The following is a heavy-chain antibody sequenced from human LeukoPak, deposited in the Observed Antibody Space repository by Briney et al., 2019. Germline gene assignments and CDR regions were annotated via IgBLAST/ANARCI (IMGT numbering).Heavy chain of an antibody. CDR2: INPNSGGT. CDR1: GYTFTGYY. CDR3: ARGRCSGGGCYFFDF. D-gene: IGHD2-15*01. V-gene: IGHV1-2*02. J-gene: IGHJ4*02. Sequence: ASVKVSCKASGYTFTGYYTHWVRQAPGQGLEWMGWINPNSGGTNYAQKFQGRVTMTRDTSISTAYMELSRLRSDDTAVYYCARGRCSGGGCYFFDFWGQGTLVTVSS.